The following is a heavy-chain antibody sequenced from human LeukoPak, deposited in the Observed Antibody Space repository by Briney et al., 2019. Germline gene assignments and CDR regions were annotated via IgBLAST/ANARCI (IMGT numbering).Heavy chain of an antibody. Sequence: AVQVSCKSSGYTYTSYYMHWVRQPPAQGREGMGIINPSGGSTSYAQKFQGRVTMTRDTSTSTVYMELSSLRSEDTAVYYCARALDTADGPVDYYYGMDVWGQGTTVTVSS. D-gene: IGHD5-18*01. V-gene: IGHV1-46*01. CDR1: GYTYTSYY. CDR3: ARALDTADGPVDYYYGMDV. J-gene: IGHJ6*02. CDR2: INPSGGST.